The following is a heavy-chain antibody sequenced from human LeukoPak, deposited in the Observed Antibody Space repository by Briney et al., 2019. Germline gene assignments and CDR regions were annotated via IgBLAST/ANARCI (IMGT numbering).Heavy chain of an antibody. D-gene: IGHD7-27*01. V-gene: IGHV1-46*01. CDR2: INPGRGNT. Sequence: ASVKVSCKASGYTFTSYYMHWVRQVPGQGLEWMGIINPGRGNTNYAQNFHGRVTLTRDTSTSTIYMELSSLRSEDTAVYYCGRDRDWGSSDPFDYWGQGTLVTVSS. CDR3: GRDRDWGSSDPFDY. J-gene: IGHJ4*02. CDR1: GYTFTSYY.